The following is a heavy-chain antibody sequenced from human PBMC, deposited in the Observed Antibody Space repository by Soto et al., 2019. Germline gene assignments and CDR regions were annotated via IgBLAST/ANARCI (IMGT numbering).Heavy chain of an antibody. V-gene: IGHV3-72*01. CDR3: PRGVLGGTPSDTCDGVDG. D-gene: IGHD1-26*01. J-gene: IGHJ6*01. CDR2: SRNRVNSHTT. CDR1: GFTFSDHY. Sequence: EVQLVESGGGLVQPGGSLRLSCAASGFTFSDHYMDWVRQAPGKGLEWVARSRNRVNSHTTEYAASVKGRFTISRDESRSCLYLRIASLTMEDTAVFYCPRGVLGGTPSDTCDGVDGWGQGTTVNVSS.